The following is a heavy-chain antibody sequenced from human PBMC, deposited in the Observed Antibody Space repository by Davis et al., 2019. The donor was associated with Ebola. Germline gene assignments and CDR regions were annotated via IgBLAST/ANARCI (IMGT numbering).Heavy chain of an antibody. CDR1: GSTFGDYP. CDR2: ISWDGGTT. D-gene: IGHD3-10*01. V-gene: IGHV3-43*01. Sequence: GESLKISCAASGSTFGDYPMHWVRQVPGKGLEWVSLISWDGGTTYYADSVKGRFTVSRDNSKNSLFLQMNSLITEDTALYYCAKDLRATMAMDVWGKGTTVTVSS. J-gene: IGHJ6*04. CDR3: AKDLRATMAMDV.